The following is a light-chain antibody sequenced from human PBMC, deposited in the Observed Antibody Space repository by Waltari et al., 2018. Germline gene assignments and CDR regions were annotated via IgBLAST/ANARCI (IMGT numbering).Light chain of an antibody. CDR3: SSYAGSGTFI. V-gene: IGLV2-23*02. CDR2: EVS. CDR1: SSDLGYYNA. J-gene: IGLJ1*01. Sequence: QAAPTQSPSVSGSPGQSVTISCTGTSSDLGYYNAVSWYQQYAGKAPKLMIYEVSKRPSGVSDRFSGSKSGNTASLTISGLQAEDEADYYCSSYAGSGTFIFGVGTRLTVL.